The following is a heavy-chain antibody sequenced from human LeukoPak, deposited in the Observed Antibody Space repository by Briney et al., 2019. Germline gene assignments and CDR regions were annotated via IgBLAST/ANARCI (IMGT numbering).Heavy chain of an antibody. CDR3: ADYGSGRGYYYYYMDV. CDR1: GFTVSSSY. J-gene: IGHJ6*03. CDR2: IYSGGST. V-gene: IGHV3-53*01. Sequence: GGSLRLSCAASGFTVSSSYMSWVRQAPGKGLEWVSVIYSGGSTYYADSVKGRFTISRDNSKNTLYLQMNSLRAEDTAVYYCADYGSGRGYYYYYMDVWGKGTTVTVSS. D-gene: IGHD3-10*01.